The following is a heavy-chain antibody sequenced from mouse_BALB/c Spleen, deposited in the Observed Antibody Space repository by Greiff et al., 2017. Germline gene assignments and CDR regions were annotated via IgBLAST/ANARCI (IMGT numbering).Heavy chain of an antibody. CDR3: ARVGNPLYFEV. D-gene: IGHD2-1*01. J-gene: IGHJ1*01. Sequence: VQLQQSGPELVKPGASVKISCKASGYAFSSSWMYWVKQRPGQGLEWIGRIYPGDGDTNYNGKFKGKATLTADKSSSTAYMQLSSLTSVDSAVYFCARVGNPLYFEVWGAGTTVTVSS. CDR2: IYPGDGDT. V-gene: IGHV1-82*01. CDR1: GYAFSSSW.